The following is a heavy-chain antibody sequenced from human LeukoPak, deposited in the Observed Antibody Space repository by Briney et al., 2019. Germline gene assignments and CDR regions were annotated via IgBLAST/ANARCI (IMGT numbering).Heavy chain of an antibody. CDR1: GNIFTDYY. D-gene: IGHD2-21*01. CDR2: INPYTGDT. CDR3: ARGHRFQNWFDS. V-gene: IGHV1-2*02. Sequence: ASVKVSCKASGNIFTDYYMHWVRQAPGQGLEWMGWINPYTGDTNYGQNFQDRVTMARDTSITTASMDLSSLRSDDTAVYYCARGHRFQNWFDSWGQGTLVTVSS. J-gene: IGHJ5*01.